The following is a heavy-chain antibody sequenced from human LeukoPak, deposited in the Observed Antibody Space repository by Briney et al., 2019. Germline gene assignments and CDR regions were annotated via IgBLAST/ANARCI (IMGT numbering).Heavy chain of an antibody. CDR1: GFTFSSYE. CDR3: ARPDLERSGLPGYFDY. V-gene: IGHV3-48*03. CDR2: ISSSGSTI. J-gene: IGHJ4*02. D-gene: IGHD3-3*01. Sequence: GGSLRLSCAASGFTFSSYEMNWVRQAPGKGLEWVPYISSSGSTIYYADSVKGRFTISRDNAKNSLYLQLNSLRAEDTAVYYCARPDLERSGLPGYFDYWGQGTLVTVSS.